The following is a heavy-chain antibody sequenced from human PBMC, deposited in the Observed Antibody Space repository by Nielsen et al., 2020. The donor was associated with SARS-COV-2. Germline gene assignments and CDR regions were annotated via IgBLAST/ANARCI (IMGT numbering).Heavy chain of an antibody. V-gene: IGHV1-2*06. CDR3: ATDHCSGGSCYSYYYGMDV. CDR1: GYTFTDYY. CDR2: INPNSGGT. J-gene: IGHJ6*02. D-gene: IGHD2-15*01. Sequence: ASVKVSCKASGYTFTDYYMHWVRQAPGQGLEWMGRINPNSGGTNYAQKFQDRVTMTRDTSVSTAYMELSRLTSDDTAVYYCATDHCSGGSCYSYYYGMDVWGQGTTVTVSS.